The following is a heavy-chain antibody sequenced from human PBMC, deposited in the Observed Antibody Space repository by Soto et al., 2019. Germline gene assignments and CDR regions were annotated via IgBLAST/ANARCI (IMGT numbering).Heavy chain of an antibody. CDR2: IIPIFGTA. CDR3: ARAHYYDSSGQGHDAFDI. Sequence: GASVKVACTASGGTFSSYAISWVRHAPGQGLEWMGGIIPIFGTANYAQKFQGRVTITADESTSTAYMELSSLRSEDTAVYYCARAHYYDSSGQGHDAFDIWGQGTMVTVSS. J-gene: IGHJ3*02. V-gene: IGHV1-69*13. D-gene: IGHD3-22*01. CDR1: GGTFSSYA.